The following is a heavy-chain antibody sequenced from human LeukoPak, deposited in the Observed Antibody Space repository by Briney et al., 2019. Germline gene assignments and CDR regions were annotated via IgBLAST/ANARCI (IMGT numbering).Heavy chain of an antibody. D-gene: IGHD4-17*01. Sequence: GGSLRLSCAASGFTFSSYAMTRVRQAPGKGLEWVAAISGSGSNTYYAASVKGRFTNSRNNSKNTLYLQMNSLRADDTAVYYWARGTGDYAIRPYYWGQGTLVTVSS. J-gene: IGHJ4*02. CDR2: ISGSGSNT. V-gene: IGHV3-23*01. CDR1: GFTFSSYA. CDR3: ARGTGDYAIRPYY.